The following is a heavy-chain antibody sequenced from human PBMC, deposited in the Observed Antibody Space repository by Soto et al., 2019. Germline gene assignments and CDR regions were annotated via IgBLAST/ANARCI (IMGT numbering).Heavy chain of an antibody. D-gene: IGHD2-8*02. CDR2: MNPNTGNT. CDR3: ARNPANTGYFEY. CDR1: GYTFTSYD. V-gene: IGHV1-8*01. J-gene: IGHJ4*02. Sequence: QVQLVQSGAEMKKPGASVKVSCKASGYTFTSYDINWVRQAPGQGLEWMGWMNPNTGNTGYAQKFQGRFILTRDTSISTAYMELSSLTSEDTAEYYCARNPANTGYFEYWGQGTLVTVSS.